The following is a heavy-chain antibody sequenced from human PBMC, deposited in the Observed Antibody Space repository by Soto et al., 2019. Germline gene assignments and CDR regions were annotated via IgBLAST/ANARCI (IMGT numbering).Heavy chain of an antibody. Sequence: PGGSLRLSCAASGFTFSSYWMSWVRQAPGKGLEWVGRIKSKTDGGTTDYAAPVKGRFTISRDDSKNTLYLQMNSLKTEDTAVYYCTTAVDGTYYYYGMDVWGQGTTVTVSS. CDR1: GFTFSSYW. J-gene: IGHJ6*02. CDR3: TTAVDGTYYYYGMDV. V-gene: IGHV3-15*01. CDR2: IKSKTDGGTT. D-gene: IGHD6-19*01.